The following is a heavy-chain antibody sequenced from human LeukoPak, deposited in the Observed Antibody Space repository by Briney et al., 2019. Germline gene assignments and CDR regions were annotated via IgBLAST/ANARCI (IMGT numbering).Heavy chain of an antibody. CDR1: RYSISSGYY. V-gene: IGHV4-38-2*02. CDR3: ARDSRGVVRGVHDI. D-gene: IGHD3-10*01. J-gene: IGHJ3*02. Sequence: PSETLSLTCTVSRYSISSGYYWGWIRQPPGKGLEWIGSIYHSGSTYYNPSLKSRVTISVDTSKNQFSLKLSSVTAADTAVYYCARDSRGVVRGVHDIWGQGTMVTVSS. CDR2: IYHSGST.